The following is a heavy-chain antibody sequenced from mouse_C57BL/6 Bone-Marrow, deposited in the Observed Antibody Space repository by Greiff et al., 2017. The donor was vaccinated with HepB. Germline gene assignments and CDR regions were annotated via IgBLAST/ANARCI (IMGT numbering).Heavy chain of an antibody. Sequence: QVQLQQSGAELVRPGASVTLSCKASGYTFTDYEMHWVKQTPVHGLEWIGAIDPETGGTAYNQKFKGKAILTADKSSSTAYMELRSLTSEDSAVYYCTRGIYYGIYYAMDYWGQGTSVTVSS. V-gene: IGHV1-15*01. J-gene: IGHJ4*01. CDR3: TRGIYYGIYYAMDY. CDR1: GYTFTDYE. CDR2: IDPETGGT. D-gene: IGHD2-1*01.